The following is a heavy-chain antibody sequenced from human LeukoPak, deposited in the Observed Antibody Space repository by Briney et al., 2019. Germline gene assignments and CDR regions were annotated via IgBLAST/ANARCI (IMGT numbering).Heavy chain of an antibody. CDR2: IYSTTTYI. D-gene: IGHD5-24*01. Sequence: GGSLRLSCAASGFTFSDHSMSWVRQAPGKGLEWVSSIYSTTTYIYYADSVKGRFTISRDNAENSLYLQMNSLRAEDTAVYYCARDQFIHAFDIWGQGTMVTVSS. V-gene: IGHV3-21*01. J-gene: IGHJ3*02. CDR1: GFTFSDHS. CDR3: ARDQFIHAFDI.